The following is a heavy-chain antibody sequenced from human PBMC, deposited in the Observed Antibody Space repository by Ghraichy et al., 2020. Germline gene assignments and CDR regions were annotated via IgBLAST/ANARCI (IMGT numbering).Heavy chain of an antibody. J-gene: IGHJ1*01. CDR1: GFTFNRYA. D-gene: IGHD6-13*01. CDR3: VKILLPTTAAAGA. Sequence: GGALRLSCSASGFTFNRYAMHWVRQAPGKGLEHVSVITDNGANTYYADSVRGRFTISRDNSKNTLFLQMRSLTVEDTAVYYCVKILLPTTAAAGAWGQGTLVTVSS. CDR2: ITDNGANT. V-gene: IGHV3-64D*06.